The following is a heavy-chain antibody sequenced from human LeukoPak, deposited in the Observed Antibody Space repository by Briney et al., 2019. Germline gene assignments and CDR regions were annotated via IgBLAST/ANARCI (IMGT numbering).Heavy chain of an antibody. Sequence: PGGSLRLSCAASGFTFSSYAMSWVRQAPGKGLEWVSAISGSGGSTYYADAVKGRFTISRDNSKNTLYLQMNSLRAEDTAVYYCAKGYYYDVSGYLNFDYWGQGTLVTVSS. CDR2: ISGSGGST. J-gene: IGHJ4*02. V-gene: IGHV3-23*01. D-gene: IGHD3-22*01. CDR3: AKGYYYDVSGYLNFDY. CDR1: GFTFSSYA.